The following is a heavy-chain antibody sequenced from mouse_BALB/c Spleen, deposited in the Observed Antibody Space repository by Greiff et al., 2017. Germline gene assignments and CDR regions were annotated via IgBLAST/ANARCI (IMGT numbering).Heavy chain of an antibody. CDR1: GYSITSGYY. D-gene: IGHD2-1*01. V-gene: IGHV3-6*02. Sequence: DVQLQESGPGLVKPSQSLSLTCSVTGYSITSGYYWNWIRQFPGNKLEWMGYISYDGSNNYNPSLKNRISITRDTSKNQFFLKLNSVTTEDTATYYCARDGGNPRGDWYFDVWGAGTTVTVSS. J-gene: IGHJ1*01. CDR2: ISYDGSN. CDR3: ARDGGNPRGDWYFDV.